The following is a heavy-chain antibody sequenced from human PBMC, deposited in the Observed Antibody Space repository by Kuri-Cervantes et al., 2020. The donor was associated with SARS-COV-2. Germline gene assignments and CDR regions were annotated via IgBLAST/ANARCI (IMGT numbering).Heavy chain of an antibody. CDR1: GFTFTSSA. CDR3: AAALIDAFDI. J-gene: IGHJ3*02. CDR2: TVVGSGNT. V-gene: IGHV1-58*02. Sequence: SVKVSCKASGFTFTSSAMQWVRRARGQRLEWIGWTVVGSGNTNYAQKFQERVTITRDMSTSTAYMELSSLRSEDMAVYYCAAALIDAFDIWGQGTMVTVSS.